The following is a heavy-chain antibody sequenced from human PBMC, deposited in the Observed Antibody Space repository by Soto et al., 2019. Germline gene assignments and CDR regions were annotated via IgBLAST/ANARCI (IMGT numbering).Heavy chain of an antibody. CDR3: AKSSTAEYYYYGMDV. D-gene: IGHD4-4*01. Sequence: QVYLVESGGGVVQPGRSLRLSCAVSGLTFSSYGMHWVRQAPGKGLEWVAVISYDGSKKYYADSAKGRFTISRDNSKNTVYLQMNSLRPEDTAVYYCAKSSTAEYYYYGMDVWGQGTTVTVSS. CDR1: GLTFSSYG. J-gene: IGHJ6*02. V-gene: IGHV3-30*18. CDR2: ISYDGSKK.